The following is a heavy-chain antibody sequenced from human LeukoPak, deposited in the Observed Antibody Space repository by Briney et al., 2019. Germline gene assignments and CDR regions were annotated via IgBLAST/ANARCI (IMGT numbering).Heavy chain of an antibody. Sequence: GGSLRLSCAASGFTFSSYSMNWVRQAPGKGLEWVSYISSTSSTIYYADSVKGRFTISRDNAKNSLYLQMNSLRDEDTAVYYCARGGSSGPRARSYIDYWGQGTLVTVSS. D-gene: IGHD6-19*01. CDR1: GFTFSSYS. J-gene: IGHJ4*02. CDR2: ISSTSSTI. CDR3: ARGGSSGPRARSYIDY. V-gene: IGHV3-48*02.